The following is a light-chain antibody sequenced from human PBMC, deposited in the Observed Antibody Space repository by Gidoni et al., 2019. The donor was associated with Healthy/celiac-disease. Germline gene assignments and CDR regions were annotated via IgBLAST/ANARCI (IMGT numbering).Light chain of an antibody. CDR1: QSISSY. CDR2: AAS. V-gene: IGKV1-39*01. Sequence: DIQMTQSPSSLSASVGDRVTITCRASQSISSYLNWYQQKPGKAPKLLIYAASSLQSGVPSRFSGSGSGTDFTLTISSLQPEDFATYYCQQCYSTLHFGGGTKVEIK. CDR3: QQCYSTLH. J-gene: IGKJ4*01.